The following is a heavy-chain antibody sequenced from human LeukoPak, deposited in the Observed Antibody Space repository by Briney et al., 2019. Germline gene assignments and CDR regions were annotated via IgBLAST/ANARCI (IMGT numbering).Heavy chain of an antibody. D-gene: IGHD6-19*01. CDR2: IYTSGST. CDR3: ASEQWPWGGYFDY. V-gene: IGHV4-61*02. Sequence: KTSQTLSLTCTVSGGSISSGSYYWSWIRQPAGKGLEWIGRIYTSGSTNYNPSLKSRVTISVDTSKNQFSLKLSSVTAADTAVYYCASEQWPWGGYFDYWGQGTLVTVSS. CDR1: GGSISSGSYY. J-gene: IGHJ4*02.